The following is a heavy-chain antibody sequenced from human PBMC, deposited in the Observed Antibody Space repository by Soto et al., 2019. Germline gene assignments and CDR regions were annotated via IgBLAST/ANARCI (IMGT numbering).Heavy chain of an antibody. CDR3: ARGQYYYDSSGYYLPQYQFDY. D-gene: IGHD3-22*01. CDR2: MNPNSGNT. V-gene: IGHV1-8*01. J-gene: IGHJ4*02. Sequence: SCKASGYTFTSYDINWVRQATGQGLEWMGWMNPNSGNTGYAQKFQGRVTMTRNTSISTAYMELSSLRSEDTAVYYCARGQYYYDSSGYYLPQYQFDYWGQGTLVTVSS. CDR1: GYTFTSYD.